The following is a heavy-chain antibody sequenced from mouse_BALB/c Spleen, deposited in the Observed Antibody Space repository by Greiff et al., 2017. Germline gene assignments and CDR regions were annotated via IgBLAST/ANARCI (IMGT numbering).Heavy chain of an antibody. CDR1: GYTFTSYW. V-gene: IGHV1-7*01. CDR2: INPSTGYT. CDR3: ARGGIYYGNPHYFDY. D-gene: IGHD2-1*01. Sequence: VQLQQSGAELAKPGASVKMSCKASGYTFTSYWMHWVKQRPGQGLEWIGYINPSTGYTEYNQKFKDKATLTADKSSSTAYMQLSSLTSEDSAVYYCARGGIYYGNPHYFDYWGQGTTLTVSS. J-gene: IGHJ2*01.